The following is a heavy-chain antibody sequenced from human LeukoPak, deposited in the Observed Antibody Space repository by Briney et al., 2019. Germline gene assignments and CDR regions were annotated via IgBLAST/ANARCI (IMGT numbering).Heavy chain of an antibody. CDR2: IYYSGST. V-gene: IGHV4-39*01. Sequence: KSSETLSLTCTVSGGSISSSSYYWGWIRQPPGKGLEWIGSIYYSGSTYYNPSLKSRVTISVDTSKNQFSLKLSSVTAADTAVYHCAGRGYSYTWGQGTLVTVSS. D-gene: IGHD5-18*01. CDR3: AGRGYSYT. CDR1: GGSISSSSYY. J-gene: IGHJ4*02.